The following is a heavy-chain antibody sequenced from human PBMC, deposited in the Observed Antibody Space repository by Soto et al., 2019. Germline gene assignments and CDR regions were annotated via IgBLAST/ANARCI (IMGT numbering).Heavy chain of an antibody. CDR3: VGPQSGSSYYYYYGVDV. V-gene: IGHV4-39*01. CDR1: GASISSTAFF. D-gene: IGHD5-12*01. Sequence: QLQLQQSGPGLVKPSETMSLTCTVSGASISSTAFFWTWVRQPPGKGLEWIGNIFYNGKPSYNPPLKSRLTISIDTSKNQFSLNLTSVTAADTGVYYCVGPQSGSSYYYYYGVDVWGQGTTVTVSS. J-gene: IGHJ6*02. CDR2: IFYNGKP.